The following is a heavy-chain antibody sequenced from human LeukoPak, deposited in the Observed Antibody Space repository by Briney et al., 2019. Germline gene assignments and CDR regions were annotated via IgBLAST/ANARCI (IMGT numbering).Heavy chain of an antibody. Sequence: GGSLRLSCAASGFTFSSYAMHWVRLAPGKGLEWVAVISYDGSNKYYADSVKGRFTISRDNSKNTLYLQMNSLRPEDTAVYYCARGDTQSKYRQFDSWGQGSLVPVSS. J-gene: IGHJ4*02. CDR2: ISYDGSNK. CDR3: ARGDTQSKYRQFDS. D-gene: IGHD1-26*01. V-gene: IGHV3-30*04. CDR1: GFTFSSYA.